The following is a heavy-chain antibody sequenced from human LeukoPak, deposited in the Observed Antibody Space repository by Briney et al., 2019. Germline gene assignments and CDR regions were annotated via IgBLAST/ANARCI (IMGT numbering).Heavy chain of an antibody. Sequence: PGGYLRLSCAASGFTFSSYSMNWVRQAPGKGLEWVSSISSSSSYIYYADSVKGRFTISRDNAKNSLYLQTNSLRAEDTAVYYCARDLRSSGWYYFDYWGQGTLVTVSS. CDR3: ARDLRSSGWYYFDY. V-gene: IGHV3-21*01. J-gene: IGHJ4*02. CDR2: ISSSSSYI. CDR1: GFTFSSYS. D-gene: IGHD6-19*01.